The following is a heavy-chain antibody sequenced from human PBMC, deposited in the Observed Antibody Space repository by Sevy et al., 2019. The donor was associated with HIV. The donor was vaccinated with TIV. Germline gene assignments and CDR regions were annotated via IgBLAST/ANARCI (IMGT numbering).Heavy chain of an antibody. Sequence: GGCLRLSCAASGFTFSSYWMSWVRQAPGKGLEWVANIKQDGSEKYYVDSVKGRFTISRDNAKNSLYLQMNSLRAEDTAVYYCARDLGYYDSSGYPYWGHGTLVTVSS. J-gene: IGHJ4*01. V-gene: IGHV3-7*01. CDR1: GFTFSSYW. CDR3: ARDLGYYDSSGYPY. D-gene: IGHD3-22*01. CDR2: IKQDGSEK.